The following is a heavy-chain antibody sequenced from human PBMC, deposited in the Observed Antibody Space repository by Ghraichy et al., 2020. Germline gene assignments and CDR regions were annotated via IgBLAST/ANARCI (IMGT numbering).Heavy chain of an antibody. J-gene: IGHJ6*02. CDR3: ARGLNEQQLVMDV. D-gene: IGHD6-13*01. CDR2: IYSGGST. CDR1: GFTVSSKY. V-gene: IGHV3-53*01. Sequence: GGSLRLSCAVSGFTVSSKYMSWVRQAPGKGLEWVSVIYSGGSTYYADSVKGRFTISRDNSENTVYLQMNSLRAEDTAVYYCARGLNEQQLVMDVWGQGTTVTVSS.